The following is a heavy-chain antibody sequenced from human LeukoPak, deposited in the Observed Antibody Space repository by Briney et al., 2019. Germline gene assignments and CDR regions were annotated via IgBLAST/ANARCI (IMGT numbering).Heavy chain of an antibody. J-gene: IGHJ4*02. CDR3: ARFGRRVAAYFDY. CDR2: INPNSGDT. D-gene: IGHD2-15*01. Sequence: ASVKVSCKASGYTFTGYHMHWVRQAPGQGLEWMGWINPNSGDTNYAQKFQGRVTMTRDTSISTAYMELSRLRSDDTAVYYCARFGRRVAAYFDYWGQGTLVTVSS. V-gene: IGHV1-2*02. CDR1: GYTFTGYH.